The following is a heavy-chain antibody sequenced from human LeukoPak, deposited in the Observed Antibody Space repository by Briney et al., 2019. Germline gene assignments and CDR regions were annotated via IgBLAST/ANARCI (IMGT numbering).Heavy chain of an antibody. J-gene: IGHJ4*02. CDR3: AREITGDSSNDY. CDR2: IIPILGIA. CDR1: GYTFTSYA. Sequence: GASVKVSCKASGYTFTSYAMNWVRQAPGQGLEWMGRIIPILGIANYAQKFQGRVTITADKSTSTAYMELSSLRSEDTAVYYCAREITGDSSNDYWGQGTLVTVSS. V-gene: IGHV1-69*04. D-gene: IGHD7-27*01.